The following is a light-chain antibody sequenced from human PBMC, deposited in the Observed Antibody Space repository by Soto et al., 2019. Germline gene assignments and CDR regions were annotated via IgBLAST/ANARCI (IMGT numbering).Light chain of an antibody. Sequence: LYQAAGTVSLSPGERATLSCRASQSVNSIYLAWYQQKPGQAPRLLIYGASSRATGIPDRFSGSGSGTDFTLTISALEPEDVAVYDCQQYGISPITSC. J-gene: IGKJ5*01. CDR1: QSVNSIY. CDR3: QQYGISPIT. V-gene: IGKV3-20*01. CDR2: GAS.